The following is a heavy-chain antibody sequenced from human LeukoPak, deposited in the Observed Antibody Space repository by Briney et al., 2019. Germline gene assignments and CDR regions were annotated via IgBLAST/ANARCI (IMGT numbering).Heavy chain of an antibody. CDR3: ARVQGETLPTNAFDI. Sequence: GGSLRLSCAASGFTVSTNYMSWVRQALGKGLEWVSVIYSGGSTYYADSVKGRFTISRDNSKNTLYLQMNSLRAEDTAVYYCARVQGETLPTNAFDIWGQGTMVTVSS. CDR2: IYSGGST. CDR1: GFTVSTNY. V-gene: IGHV3-66*01. J-gene: IGHJ3*02. D-gene: IGHD5-12*01.